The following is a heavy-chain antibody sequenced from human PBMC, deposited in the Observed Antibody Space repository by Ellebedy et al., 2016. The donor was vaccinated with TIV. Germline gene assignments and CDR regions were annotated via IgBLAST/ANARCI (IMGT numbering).Heavy chain of an antibody. J-gene: IGHJ4*02. Sequence: SVKVSCKASGGTFSSYAISWVRQAPGQGLEWMGRIIPILGIANYAQKFQGRVTITADKSTSTAYMELSSLRSEDTAVYYCAKDSRGYSSGWYQDYWGQGTLVTVSS. D-gene: IGHD6-19*01. CDR2: IIPILGIA. CDR3: AKDSRGYSSGWYQDY. CDR1: GGTFSSYA. V-gene: IGHV1-69*04.